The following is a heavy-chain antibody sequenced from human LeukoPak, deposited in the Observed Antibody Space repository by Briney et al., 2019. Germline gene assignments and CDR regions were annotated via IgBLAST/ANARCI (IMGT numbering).Heavy chain of an antibody. Sequence: GGSLRLSCAASGFTFSSYAMSWVRQAPGKGLEWVSAISGSGGSTYYGDSVKGRFTISRDNSKNTLYLQMNSLRAEDTAVYYCAKDHYYGSGSYYNWFDPWGQGTLVTVSS. CDR3: AKDHYYGSGSYYNWFDP. V-gene: IGHV3-23*01. CDR1: GFTFSSYA. D-gene: IGHD3-10*01. J-gene: IGHJ5*02. CDR2: ISGSGGST.